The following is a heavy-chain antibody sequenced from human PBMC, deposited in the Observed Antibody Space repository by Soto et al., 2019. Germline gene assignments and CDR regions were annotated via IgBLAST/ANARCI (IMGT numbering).Heavy chain of an antibody. J-gene: IGHJ4*01. Sequence: WETLSLTCTVSGYSVSSGPYWAWMRRPPGKGREWIAGIYHGGTTSYNPSLKERITISVDTSNSQFSLKLTSATAADTAVYYCATVHIMVLSCSTFDYWGHGTLVTVSS. CDR2: IYHGGTT. CDR3: ATVHIMVLSCSTFDY. CDR1: GYSVSSGPY. V-gene: IGHV4-38-2*02. D-gene: IGHD2-21*01.